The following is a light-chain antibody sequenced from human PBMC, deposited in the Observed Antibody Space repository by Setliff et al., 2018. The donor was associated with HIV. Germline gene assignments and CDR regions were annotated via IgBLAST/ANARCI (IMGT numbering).Light chain of an antibody. CDR3: CSYAGTDTYI. CDR1: SSDVGAYNY. V-gene: IGLV2-11*01. J-gene: IGLJ1*01. CDR2: DVS. Sequence: QSALTQPRSVSGSPGQSVTFSCTGSSSDVGAYNYVSWYQQHPGKAPKLIIYDVSKRPSGVPDRFSGSKSGDTASLTTSGLQSEDETDYYCCSYAGTDTYIFGTGTKVTVL.